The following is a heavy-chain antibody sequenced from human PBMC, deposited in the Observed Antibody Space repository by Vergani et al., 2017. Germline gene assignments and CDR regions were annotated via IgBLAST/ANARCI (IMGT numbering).Heavy chain of an antibody. V-gene: IGHV3-11*04. D-gene: IGHD4-17*01. Sequence: QVQLVESGGGLVKLGGSLRLSCAASGFTFSDYYMSWIRQAPGKGLEWVSYISRSGSTIYDADSVKGRFTSSRDDAKNSLYLQMNSLRAEDTAVYYCARTYGDYYYYYYGMDVWGQGTTVTVSS. CDR1: GFTFSDYY. CDR2: ISRSGSTI. CDR3: ARTYGDYYYYYYGMDV. J-gene: IGHJ6*02.